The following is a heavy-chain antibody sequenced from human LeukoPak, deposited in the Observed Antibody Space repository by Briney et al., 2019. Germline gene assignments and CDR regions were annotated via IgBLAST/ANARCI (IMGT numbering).Heavy chain of an antibody. D-gene: IGHD1-1*01. CDR2: ISNANGDT. J-gene: IGHJ4*02. Sequence: PGGSLRLSCAASGFTFSSYDMTWVRQAPGKGLEWVSTISNANGDTYYADSVKGRFTISRDNSKNTLYLQMNSLTGEDTAIYYCAKATGNLGNWGQGTLVTLSS. CDR1: GFTFSSYD. V-gene: IGHV3-23*01. CDR3: AKATGNLGN.